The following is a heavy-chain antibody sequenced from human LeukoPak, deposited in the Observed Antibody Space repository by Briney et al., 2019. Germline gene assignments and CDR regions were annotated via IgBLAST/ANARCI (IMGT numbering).Heavy chain of an antibody. CDR1: GGTFSSYA. Sequence: SVKVSCKASGGTFSSYAISWVRQAPGQGLEWMGGIIPIFGTANYAQKFQGRVTITTDESTSTAYMELSSLRSADTAVYYCARSEVGDGYNFYYYYYYMDVWGKGTTVTVSS. V-gene: IGHV1-69*05. CDR3: ARSEVGDGYNFYYYYYYMDV. J-gene: IGHJ6*03. CDR2: IIPIFGTA. D-gene: IGHD5-24*01.